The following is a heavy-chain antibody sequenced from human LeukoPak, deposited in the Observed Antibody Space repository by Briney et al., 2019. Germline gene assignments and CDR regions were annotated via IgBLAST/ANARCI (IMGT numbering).Heavy chain of an antibody. Sequence: GGSLRLSCAASGFTFSDYYMSWIRQAPGKGLEWVAYISSSDSTIYYADSVKGRFTISRDNTKNSLYLQLNNLRAEDTALYYCTRSPEGRPIDYWSQGTLVTVSS. V-gene: IGHV3-11*01. CDR3: TRSPEGRPIDY. CDR2: ISSSDSTI. D-gene: IGHD3-10*01. J-gene: IGHJ4*02. CDR1: GFTFSDYY.